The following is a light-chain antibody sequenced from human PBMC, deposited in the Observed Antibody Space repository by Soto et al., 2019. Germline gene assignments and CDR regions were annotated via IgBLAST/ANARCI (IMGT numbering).Light chain of an antibody. CDR3: QQYCSSPLS. CDR1: QSVSNTF. J-gene: IGKJ4*01. V-gene: IGKV3-20*01. CDR2: DAF. Sequence: EIVLTQSPGTLSLSPGERATLSCRAGQSVSNTFLAWYQQKPGQPPRLLIPDAFSRATSIPDRFSGSGSGTDFTLSISSLEPEDFAVYYCQQYCSSPLSFGGGTKVAIK.